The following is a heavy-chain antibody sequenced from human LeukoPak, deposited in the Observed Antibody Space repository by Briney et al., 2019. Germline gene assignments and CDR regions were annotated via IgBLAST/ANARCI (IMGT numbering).Heavy chain of an antibody. Sequence: SETLSLTCAVYGGSFSGYYWSWIRQPPGEGLEWIGEINHSGSTNYNPSLKSRVTISVDTSKNQFSLKLSSVTAADTAVYYCASPLAIRGYQGRYNWFDPWGQGTLVTVSS. J-gene: IGHJ5*02. CDR1: GGSFSGYY. CDR3: ASPLAIRGYQGRYNWFDP. V-gene: IGHV4-34*01. D-gene: IGHD2-21*01. CDR2: INHSGST.